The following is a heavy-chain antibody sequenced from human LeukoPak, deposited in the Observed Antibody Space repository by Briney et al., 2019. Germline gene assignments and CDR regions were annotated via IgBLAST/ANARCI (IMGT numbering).Heavy chain of an antibody. Sequence: ASVKVSCKASGYTFTSYDINWVRQATGQGLEWMGWMNPNSGNTGYAQKFQGRVTMTRNTSISTAYMELSSLRSEDTAVYYCARFPGYGDYDWFDPWGQGTLVTVSP. CDR2: MNPNSGNT. D-gene: IGHD4-17*01. J-gene: IGHJ5*02. V-gene: IGHV1-8*01. CDR1: GYTFTSYD. CDR3: ARFPGYGDYDWFDP.